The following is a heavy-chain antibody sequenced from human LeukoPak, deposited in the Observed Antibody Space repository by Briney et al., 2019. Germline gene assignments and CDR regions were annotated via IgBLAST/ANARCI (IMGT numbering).Heavy chain of an antibody. CDR1: GGSLSSYY. J-gene: IGHJ4*02. Sequence: SETLSLTCTVSGGSLSSYYWSWIRQPPGKGLEWIGYIYYSGSTNYNPSLKSRVTISVDTSKNQFSLKLSSVTAADTAVYYCARDDGSGVDYWGQGTLVTVSS. CDR3: ARDDGSGVDY. CDR2: IYYSGST. V-gene: IGHV4-59*12. D-gene: IGHD3-3*01.